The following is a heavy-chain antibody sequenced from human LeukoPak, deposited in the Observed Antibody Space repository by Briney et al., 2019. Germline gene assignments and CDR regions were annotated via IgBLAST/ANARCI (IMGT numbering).Heavy chain of an antibody. V-gene: IGHV3-9*01. J-gene: IGHJ4*02. CDR3: AKDIRGYSGSFDHFDY. CDR1: GFTFDDYA. D-gene: IGHD1-26*01. Sequence: AGGSLRLSCAAYGFTFDDYAMHWVRQATGKGLEWVSGISRNSGSIVYADSVKGLFTISRDNAKNSLYLQMNSLRAEDTALYYCAKDIRGYSGSFDHFDYWGQGTLVTVSS. CDR2: ISRNSGSI.